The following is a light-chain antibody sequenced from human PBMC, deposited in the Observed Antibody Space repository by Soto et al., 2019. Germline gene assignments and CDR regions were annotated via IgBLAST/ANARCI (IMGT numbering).Light chain of an antibody. CDR2: EVN. CDR3: LSYAGSYNFV. Sequence: QSALTQPASLSGSPGQSITISCTGTSSDIGAYDYVSWFQQHPGKAPKLMISEVNNRPSGVSNRFSGSKSGNTAYLTISGLQVEDEAEYYCLSYAGSYNFVFGSGTKVTVL. J-gene: IGLJ1*01. CDR1: SSDIGAYDY. V-gene: IGLV2-14*01.